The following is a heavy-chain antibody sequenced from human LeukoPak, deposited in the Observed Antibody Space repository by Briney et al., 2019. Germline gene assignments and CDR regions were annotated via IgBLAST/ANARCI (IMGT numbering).Heavy chain of an antibody. J-gene: IGHJ4*02. D-gene: IGHD1-26*01. CDR1: GFTFSSYA. Sequence: QAGGSLRLSCAASGFTFSSYAMHWVRQAPGKGLEWVAVISYDGSNKYYADSVKGRFTISRDNSKNTLYLQMNSLRAEDTAVYYCARGGSYYPDYWGQGTLVTVSS. CDR3: ARGGSYYPDY. V-gene: IGHV3-30-3*01. CDR2: ISYDGSNK.